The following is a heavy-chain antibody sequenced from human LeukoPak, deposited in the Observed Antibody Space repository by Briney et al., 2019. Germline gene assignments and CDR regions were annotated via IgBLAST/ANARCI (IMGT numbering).Heavy chain of an antibody. J-gene: IGHJ4*02. V-gene: IGHV3-23*01. CDR1: RFTFSSYA. CDR2: ISGSGNYT. D-gene: IGHD5-18*01. Sequence: GGSLRLSCTASRFTFSSYAMTWVRQAPGKGLEWVSTISGSGNYTYYADSVKGRFTISRDNAKSTLYLLMTSLRIEDTAIYYCANGPSGSAISFDFWVQGTLVTVSS. CDR3: ANGPSGSAISFDF.